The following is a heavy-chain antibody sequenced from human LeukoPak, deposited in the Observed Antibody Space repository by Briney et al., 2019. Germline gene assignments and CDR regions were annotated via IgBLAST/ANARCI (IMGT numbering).Heavy chain of an antibody. V-gene: IGHV4-59*08. CDR1: GGSISSYY. CDR3: TRHAPVPVIGHNMGV. D-gene: IGHD3-10*01. Sequence: PSETLSLTCTGSGGSISSYYWSWIRQPPGKGREWIGYIHYTGITIYSPSLKSRVTISVDTSKTQFSLKLASGPAADTALYYCTRHAPVPVIGHNMGVRGQGTPVTVSS. J-gene: IGHJ6*02. CDR2: IHYTGIT.